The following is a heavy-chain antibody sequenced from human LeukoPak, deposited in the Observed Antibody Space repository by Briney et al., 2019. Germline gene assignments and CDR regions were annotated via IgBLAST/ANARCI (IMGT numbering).Heavy chain of an antibody. D-gene: IGHD2-8*01. V-gene: IGHV1-8*01. CDR1: GYTFTSYD. CDR3: ASGEYCTNGVCYTS. J-gene: IGHJ4*02. CDR2: MSPNSGNT. Sequence: ASVKVSCKASGYTFTSYDINWVRRTGQGLEWMGWMSPNSGNTGYAQKFQGRVTMTRDTSISTAYMELSSLRSEDTAVYYCASGEYCTNGVCYTSWGQGTLVTVSS.